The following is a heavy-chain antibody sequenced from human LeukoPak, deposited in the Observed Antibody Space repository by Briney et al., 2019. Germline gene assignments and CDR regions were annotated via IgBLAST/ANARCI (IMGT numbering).Heavy chain of an antibody. Sequence: SETLSLTCTVSGGSISSSSYYWGWIRQPPGKGLEWIGSIYYSGSTCYNPSLKSRVTISVDTSKNQFSLKLSSVTAADTAVYYCAREGKGYYYYMDVWGKGTTVTVSS. CDR2: IYYSGST. CDR3: AREGKGYYYYMDV. CDR1: GGSISSSSYY. J-gene: IGHJ6*03. V-gene: IGHV4-39*07.